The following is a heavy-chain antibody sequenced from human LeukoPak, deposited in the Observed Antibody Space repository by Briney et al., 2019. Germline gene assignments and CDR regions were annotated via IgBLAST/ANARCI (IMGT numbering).Heavy chain of an antibody. CDR1: GFTFRDYS. CDR3: VKERDRGTDVADDFDF. V-gene: IGHV3-23*01. CDR2: IARDDYT. Sequence: PGASLRLSCVASGFTFRDYSMAWVRQVAGGGLEWVSAIARDDYTVYPDPLKGRFTISRDNSRNTLYLQMNTLRAEDTAVYYCVKERDRGTDVADDFDFWGQGTLVTASP. D-gene: IGHD6-19*01. J-gene: IGHJ4*02.